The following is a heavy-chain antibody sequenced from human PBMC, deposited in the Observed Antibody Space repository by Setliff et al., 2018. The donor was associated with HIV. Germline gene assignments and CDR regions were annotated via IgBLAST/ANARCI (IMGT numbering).Heavy chain of an antibody. CDR1: GGSFSGYY. J-gene: IGHJ6*03. CDR2: INHSGST. CDR3: ARGALEDVLMVYAIRYYYYYMDV. Sequence: SETLSLTFAVYGGSFSGYYWSWIRQPPGKGLEWIGEINHSGSTNYNPSLKSRVTISVDTSKNQFSLKLSSVTAADTAVYYCARGALEDVLMVYAIRYYYYYMDVWGKGTTVTVSS. V-gene: IGHV4-34*01. D-gene: IGHD2-8*01.